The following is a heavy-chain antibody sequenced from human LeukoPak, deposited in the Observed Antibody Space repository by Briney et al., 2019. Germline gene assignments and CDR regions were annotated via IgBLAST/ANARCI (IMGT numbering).Heavy chain of an antibody. CDR2: IKPDGSDN. V-gene: IGHV3-7*01. CDR3: GRERAYRNYFFDY. D-gene: IGHD4-11*01. Sequence: GGSLRLSCAASRFTFTGYWMTWVRQAPGKGLEWVAFIKPDGSDNYYADSVKGRFTISRDNAKNSRYLQMNGRGAEDRPGYNCGRERAYRNYFFDYWARGTLATASS. J-gene: IGHJ4*02. CDR1: RFTFTGYW.